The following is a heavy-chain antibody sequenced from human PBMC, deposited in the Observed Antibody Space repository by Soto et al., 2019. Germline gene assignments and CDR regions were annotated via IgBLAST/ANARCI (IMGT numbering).Heavy chain of an antibody. V-gene: IGHV1-18*01. CDR2: ISAYNGNT. J-gene: IGHJ4*02. CDR1: GYTFTSYG. Sequence: ASVKVSCKASGYTFTSYGISWVRQAPGQGLEWMGWISAYNGNTNYAQKLQGRVTMTTDTSTSTAYMELRSLRSDDTAVYYCARGGVGRWLQFHDFDYWGQGTLVTVSS. D-gene: IGHD5-12*01. CDR3: ARGGVGRWLQFHDFDY.